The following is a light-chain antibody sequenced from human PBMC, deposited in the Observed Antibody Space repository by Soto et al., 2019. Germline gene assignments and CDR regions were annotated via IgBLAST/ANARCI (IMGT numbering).Light chain of an antibody. CDR1: QSLLHSNGNSY. Sequence: DIVLTQSPLSLPVTPGEPASISCRSSQSLLHSNGNSYLDWYLQKPGQSPQLLISLGSIRASGVRDRFSGSGAGTECTLKITGVEAEDVGVYYCMRGIQAPRTFGLGTKGEIK. CDR2: LGS. V-gene: IGKV2-28*01. J-gene: IGKJ1*01. CDR3: MRGIQAPRT.